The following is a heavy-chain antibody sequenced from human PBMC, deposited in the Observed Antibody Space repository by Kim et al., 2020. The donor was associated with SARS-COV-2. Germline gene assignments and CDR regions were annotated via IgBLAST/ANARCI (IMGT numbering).Heavy chain of an antibody. D-gene: IGHD3-10*01. CDR2: IRSKANSYAT. Sequence: GGSLRLSCAASGFTFSGSAMHWVRQASGKGLEWVGRIRSKANSYATAYAASVKGRFTISRDDSKNTAYLQMNSLKTEDTAVYYCTRHQGYYGSGSSTGNFDYWGQGTLVTVSS. CDR1: GFTFSGSA. CDR3: TRHQGYYGSGSSTGNFDY. V-gene: IGHV3-73*01. J-gene: IGHJ4*02.